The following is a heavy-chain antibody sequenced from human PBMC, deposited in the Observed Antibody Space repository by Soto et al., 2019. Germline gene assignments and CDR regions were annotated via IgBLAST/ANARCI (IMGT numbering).Heavy chain of an antibody. J-gene: IGHJ4*02. D-gene: IGHD3-22*01. CDR2: INAGNGNT. CDR3: ARDKGGYYDTNTFDY. Sequence: APVKVSCKASGYTFTSYAMHWVRQAPGQRLEWMGWINAGNGNTKYSQKFQGRVTITRDTSASTAYMELSSLRSEDTAVYYCARDKGGYYDTNTFDYWGQGTLVTVSS. V-gene: IGHV1-3*01. CDR1: GYTFTSYA.